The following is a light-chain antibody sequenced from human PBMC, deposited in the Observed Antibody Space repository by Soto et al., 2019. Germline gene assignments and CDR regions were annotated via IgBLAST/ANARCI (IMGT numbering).Light chain of an antibody. CDR3: NSYAGGIIRFV. V-gene: IGLV2-14*01. J-gene: IGLJ1*01. CDR2: EVS. Sequence: QSALTQPASVSGSPGQSVTISCTGTSSDVGAYKYVSWYQQHPGKAPKLMIYEVSNRPSGVSNRFSGSKSGNTASQTISGLQADDEADYYCNSYAGGIIRFVFGTGTKVTVL. CDR1: SSDVGAYKY.